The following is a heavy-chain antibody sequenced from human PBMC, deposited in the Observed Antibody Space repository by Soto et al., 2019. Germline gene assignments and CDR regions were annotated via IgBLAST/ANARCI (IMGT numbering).Heavy chain of an antibody. CDR1: GFTFSSYA. J-gene: IGHJ1*01. CDR3: ARVSSSSWYDYFQH. V-gene: IGHV3-30-3*01. CDR2: ISYDGSNK. Sequence: QVQLVESGGGVVQPVRSLRLSCAASGFTFSSYAMHWVRQAPGKGLEWVAVISYDGSNKYYADSVKGRFTISRDNSKNTLYLQMNSLRAEDTAVYYCARVSSSSWYDYFQHWGQGTLVTVSS. D-gene: IGHD6-13*01.